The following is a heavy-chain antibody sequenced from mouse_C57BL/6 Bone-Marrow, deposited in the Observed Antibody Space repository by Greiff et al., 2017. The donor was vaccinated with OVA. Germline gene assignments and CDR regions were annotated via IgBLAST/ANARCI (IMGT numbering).Heavy chain of an antibody. CDR1: GYTFTSYS. CDR2: INPSSGYN. CDR3: ARWMITTWFYAIDY. Sequence: LEESGAELARPGASVKMSCKASGYTFTSYSMHWVKQRPGQGLEWIGYINPSSGYNKYNQKFKEKATLTADKSSSTAYMQLSSLTSDDSAVYYCARWMITTWFYAIDYWGQGTSVTVSS. J-gene: IGHJ4*01. D-gene: IGHD2-4*01. V-gene: IGHV1-4*01.